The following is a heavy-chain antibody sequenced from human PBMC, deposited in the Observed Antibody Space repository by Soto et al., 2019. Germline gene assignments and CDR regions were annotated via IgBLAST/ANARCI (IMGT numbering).Heavy chain of an antibody. V-gene: IGHV4-59*01. J-gene: IGHJ3*02. CDR1: GGSMNSYY. D-gene: IGHD2-15*01. CDR2: IYYSGST. Sequence: QVQLQESGPGLVKPSETLSLICTVSGGSMNSYYWTWIRQPPGKGLEWIGYIYYSGSTKYNPSLKARVTISIDTSKKHSARTLSSVTAADTAVYYCARAAIVAATIDAFDIWGQGAMVTVSS. CDR3: ARAAIVAATIDAFDI.